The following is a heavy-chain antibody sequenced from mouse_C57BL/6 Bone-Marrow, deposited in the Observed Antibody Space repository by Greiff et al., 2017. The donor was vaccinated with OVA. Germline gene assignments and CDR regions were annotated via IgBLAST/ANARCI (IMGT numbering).Heavy chain of an antibody. Sequence: EVQLQQSGAELVKPGASVKLSCTASGFNIKDYYMHWVKQRTEQGLEWIGRIDPEDGETKYAPKFQGKATITADTSSKTAYLQLSSLTSEDTAVYYCARMIWGITTAAGFAYWGQGTLVTVSA. CDR1: GFNIKDYY. CDR2: IDPEDGET. V-gene: IGHV14-2*01. CDR3: ARMIWGITTAAGFAY. J-gene: IGHJ3*01. D-gene: IGHD1-1*01.